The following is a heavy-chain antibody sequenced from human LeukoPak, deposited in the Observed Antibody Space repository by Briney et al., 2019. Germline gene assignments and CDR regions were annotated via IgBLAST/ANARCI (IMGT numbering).Heavy chain of an antibody. Sequence: GGSLRLSRVASGFTYSSYWMSWVRQAPGKGLEWVANIKQDGSEKYYVDPVKGRFTISRDNAKNSLYLQMNSLRAEDTAVYYCARHSGSQGYAFDIWGQGTMVTVSS. V-gene: IGHV3-7*01. CDR2: IKQDGSEK. J-gene: IGHJ3*02. CDR1: GFTYSSYW. CDR3: ARHSGSQGYAFDI. D-gene: IGHD1-26*01.